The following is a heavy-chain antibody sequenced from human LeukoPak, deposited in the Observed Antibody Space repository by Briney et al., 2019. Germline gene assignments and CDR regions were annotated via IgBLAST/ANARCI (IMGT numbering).Heavy chain of an antibody. CDR1: GGSFSGYY. V-gene: IGHV4-34*01. D-gene: IGHD6-13*01. Sequence: SETLSLTCAVYGGSFSGYYWSWIRQPPGKGLEWIGEINHSGSTNYNPSLKSRVTISVDTSKNQFSLKLSSVTAADTAVYYCARGRTAAGPRPSFYYYYYMDVWGKGTTVTVSS. J-gene: IGHJ6*03. CDR3: ARGRTAAGPRPSFYYYYYMDV. CDR2: INHSGST.